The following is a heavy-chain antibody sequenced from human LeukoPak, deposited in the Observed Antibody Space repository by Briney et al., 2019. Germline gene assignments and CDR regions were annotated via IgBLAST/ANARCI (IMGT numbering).Heavy chain of an antibody. Sequence: ASVKVSCKASGGTFSSYTISWVRQAPGQGLEWMGRIIPILGIANYAQKFQGRVTITADKSTSTAYMELSSLRSEDTAVYYCARGRYRGGDCYYTMDYWGQGTLVTVSS. CDR2: IIPILGIA. CDR1: GGTFSSYT. V-gene: IGHV1-69*02. D-gene: IGHD2-21*01. CDR3: ARGRYRGGDCYYTMDY. J-gene: IGHJ4*02.